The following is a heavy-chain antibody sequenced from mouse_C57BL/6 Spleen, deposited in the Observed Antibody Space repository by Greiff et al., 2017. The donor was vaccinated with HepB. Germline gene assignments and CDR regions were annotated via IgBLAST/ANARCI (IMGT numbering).Heavy chain of an antibody. V-gene: IGHV1-69*01. CDR1: GYTFTSYW. J-gene: IGHJ4*01. CDR3: ARRYYDYGYYAMDY. Sequence: QVQLQQPGAELVMPGASVKLSCKASGYTFTSYWMHWVKQRPGQGLEWIGEIGPSDSYTNYNQKFKGKSTLTVDKSSSTAYMQLSSLTSEDSAVYYCARRYYDYGYYAMDYWGQGTSVTVSS. CDR2: IGPSDSYT. D-gene: IGHD2-4*01.